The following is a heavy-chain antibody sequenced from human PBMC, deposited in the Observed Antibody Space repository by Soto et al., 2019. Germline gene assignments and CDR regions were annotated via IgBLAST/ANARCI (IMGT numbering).Heavy chain of an antibody. V-gene: IGHV3-53*01. D-gene: IGHD3-22*01. J-gene: IGHJ3*02. CDR1: DFTVSGNY. CDR3: AKGGDYYDSSGYYSVGTFDI. CDR2: IYSDGST. Sequence: EVQLVESGGGLIQPGGSLRLSCAASDFTVSGNYMSWVRRSPGKGLECVSIIYSDGSTYYADSVKGRFTISRDSSKNTLYLQMSSLRVEDTAVYYCAKGGDYYDSSGYYSVGTFDIWGQGTMVTVSS.